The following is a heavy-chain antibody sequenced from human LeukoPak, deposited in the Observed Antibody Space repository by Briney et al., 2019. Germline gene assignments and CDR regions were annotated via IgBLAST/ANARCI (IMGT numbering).Heavy chain of an antibody. V-gene: IGHV1-69*06. CDR3: ALEGNTSAFWFDP. CDR1: GGTFNSYA. Sequence: ASVKVSCKASGGTFNSYAISWVRQAPGQGLEWMGRVIPMFGTGNYQHKFQGRITITADKSPTTAYMELGSLRSEDTALYYRALEGNTSAFWFDPWGQGTLVTVSS. CDR2: VIPMFGTG. J-gene: IGHJ5*02. D-gene: IGHD2/OR15-2a*01.